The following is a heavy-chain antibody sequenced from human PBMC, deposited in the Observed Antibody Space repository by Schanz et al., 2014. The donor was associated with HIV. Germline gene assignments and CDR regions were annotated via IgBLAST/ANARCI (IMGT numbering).Heavy chain of an antibody. Sequence: QVQLVESGGGVVQPGRSLRLSCAASGFTFDSYGIHWVRQAPGKGLEWVAVISHNGNNDYYAESEKGRFTISRDNSKNTMYLKMNSLRVDDTAVYYCAKDRNYYDNRYLGKGNYYYYYGMDVWGQGTTVTVS. V-gene: IGHV3-30*18. J-gene: IGHJ6*02. CDR2: ISHNGNND. CDR1: GFTFDSYG. D-gene: IGHD3-22*01. CDR3: AKDRNYYDNRYLGKGNYYYYYGMDV.